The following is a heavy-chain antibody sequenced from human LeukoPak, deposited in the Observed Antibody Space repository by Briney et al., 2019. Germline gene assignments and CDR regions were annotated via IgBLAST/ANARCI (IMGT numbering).Heavy chain of an antibody. CDR3: AREGIGRY. CDR1: GLTVTNAW. Sequence: GSLRLSCAASGLTVTNAWMNWVRQAPGKGLEWIGEINHSGSTNYNPSLKSRVTISVDTSKNQFSLKLSSVTAADTAVYYCAREGIGRYWGQGTLVTVSS. CDR2: INHSGST. D-gene: IGHD2-21*01. V-gene: IGHV4-34*01. J-gene: IGHJ4*02.